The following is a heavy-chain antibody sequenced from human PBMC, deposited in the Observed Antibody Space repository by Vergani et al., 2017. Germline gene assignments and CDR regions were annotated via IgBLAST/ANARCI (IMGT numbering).Heavy chain of an antibody. CDR1: GFTFSSYS. J-gene: IGHJ2*01. V-gene: IGHV3-21*01. CDR3: ARSWGDYLKIARRNPNWYFDL. D-gene: IGHD7-27*01. Sequence: EVQLVESGGGLVKPGGSLRLSCAASGFTFSSYSMNWVRQAPGKGLEWVSSISSSSSYIYYADSVKGRFTISRDNAKNSLYLQMNSLRAADTAVYYCARSWGDYLKIARRNPNWYFDLWGRGTLVTVSS. CDR2: ISSSSSYI.